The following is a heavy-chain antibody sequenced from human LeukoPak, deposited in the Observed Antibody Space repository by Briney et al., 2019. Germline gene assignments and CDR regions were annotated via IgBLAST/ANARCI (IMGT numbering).Heavy chain of an antibody. CDR2: ISHDGSNK. CDR1: GFTFSSYA. Sequence: PGGSLRLSCAASGFTFSSYAMHWVRQAPGKGLEWVAVISHDGSNKYYADSVKGRFTISRDNSKNTLYLQMNSLRAEDTAVYYCAAGGYSNYGAFDIWGQGTMVTVSS. D-gene: IGHD3-22*01. V-gene: IGHV3-30-3*01. CDR3: AAGGYSNYGAFDI. J-gene: IGHJ3*02.